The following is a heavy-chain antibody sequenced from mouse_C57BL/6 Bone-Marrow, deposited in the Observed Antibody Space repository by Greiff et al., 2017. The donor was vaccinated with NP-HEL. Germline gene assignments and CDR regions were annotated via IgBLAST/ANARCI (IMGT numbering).Heavy chain of an antibody. CDR3: AREVRIGSPFWYFDV. V-gene: IGHV1-53*01. D-gene: IGHD1-1*01. J-gene: IGHJ1*03. CDR2: INPSNGGT. CDR1: GYTFTSYW. Sequence: QVQLQQPGTELVKPGASVKLSCKASGYTFTSYWMHWVKQRPGQGLEWIGNINPSNGGTNYNEKFKSKATLTVDKSSSTAYMQLSSLTSEDSAVYYCAREVRIGSPFWYFDVWGTGTTVTVSS.